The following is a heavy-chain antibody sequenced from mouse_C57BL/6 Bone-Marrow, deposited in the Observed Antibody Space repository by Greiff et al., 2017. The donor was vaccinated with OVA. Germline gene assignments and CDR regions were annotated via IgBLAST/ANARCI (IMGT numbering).Heavy chain of an antibody. CDR3: ARGTGRYVDY. CDR2: IDPSDSYT. J-gene: IGHJ2*01. V-gene: IGHV1-69*01. D-gene: IGHD4-1*01. Sequence: QVQLQQPGAELVMPGASVKLSCKASGYTFTSYWMHWVKQRPGQGLEWIGEIDPSDSYTNYNQKFKGKSTLTVDKSSSTAYMQLSSLTSEDSAGDYCARGTGRYVDYWGQGTTLTVSS. CDR1: GYTFTSYW.